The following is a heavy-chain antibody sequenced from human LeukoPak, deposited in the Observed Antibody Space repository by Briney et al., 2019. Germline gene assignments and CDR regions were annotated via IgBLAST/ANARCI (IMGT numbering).Heavy chain of an antibody. V-gene: IGHV4-59*01. CDR2: VYYSGST. CDR1: GCTISNYF. Sequence: SETLSLNCTVSGCTISNYFWSWIRQAPGKGLEWIGYVYYSGSTNYNPYLKSRATISVDTSKKQFSLKVSSATAADTAVYYCARVLDLSKRGLDAFDIWGQGAKVTVSS. D-gene: IGHD3-16*01. CDR3: ARVLDLSKRGLDAFDI. J-gene: IGHJ3*02.